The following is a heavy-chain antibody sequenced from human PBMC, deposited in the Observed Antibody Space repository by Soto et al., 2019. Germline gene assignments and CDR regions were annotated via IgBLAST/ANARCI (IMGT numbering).Heavy chain of an antibody. CDR3: TRADPTVTLSVFDP. D-gene: IGHD4-17*01. V-gene: IGHV3-48*01. J-gene: IGHJ5*02. CDR2: ISGSSKTI. CDR1: GFNFSDYW. Sequence: GGSLILSCEVSGFNFSDYWMSWVRQAPGKGLEWVSYISGSSKTIYYADSVKGRFTISRDNAKNSVYLQMNSLSADDTAVYYCTRADPTVTLSVFDPWGQGTLVTVSS.